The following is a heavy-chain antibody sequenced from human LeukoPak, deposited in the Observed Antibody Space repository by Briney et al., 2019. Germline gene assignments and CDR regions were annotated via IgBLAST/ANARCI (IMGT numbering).Heavy chain of an antibody. CDR2: TYYRSKWYN. CDR3: ARDPNYTGRFGFDY. J-gene: IGHJ4*01. CDR1: GDSVSTNSAA. V-gene: IGHV6-1*01. D-gene: IGHD3-10*01. Sequence: SQTLPVTCAISGDSVSTNSAAWNWIRQSPSRGLEWLGRTYYRSKWYNDYAVSVSSRVAINPDTSKNQFSLQLSSVTPEDTAVYYCARDPNYTGRFGFDYWGHGTLVSVSS.